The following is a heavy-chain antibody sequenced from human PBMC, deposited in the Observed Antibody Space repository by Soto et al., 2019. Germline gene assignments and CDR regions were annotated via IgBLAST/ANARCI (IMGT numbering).Heavy chain of an antibody. Sequence: GGSLRLSCAASGFTFSDYYMSWIRQAPGKGLEWVSYISSSSSYTNYADSVKGRFTISRDNAKNSLYLQMNSLRAEDTAVYYCARSGIVATNYYYGMDVWGQGTTVTVSS. D-gene: IGHD5-12*01. CDR1: GFTFSDYY. V-gene: IGHV3-11*06. CDR3: ARSGIVATNYYYGMDV. CDR2: ISSSSSYT. J-gene: IGHJ6*02.